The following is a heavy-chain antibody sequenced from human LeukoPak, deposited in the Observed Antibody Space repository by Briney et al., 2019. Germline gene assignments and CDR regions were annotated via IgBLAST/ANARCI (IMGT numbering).Heavy chain of an antibody. CDR2: IIPIFGTA. V-gene: IGHV1-69*05. D-gene: IGHD1-1*01. J-gene: IGHJ3*02. CDR1: GGTFSSYA. Sequence: SVKVSCKASGGTFSSYAISWVRQAPGQGLEWMGGIIPIFGTANYAQKFQGRVTMTTDTSTSTAYMELRSLRSDDTAVYYCARGGYNWNDSDAFDIWGQGTMVTVSS. CDR3: ARGGYNWNDSDAFDI.